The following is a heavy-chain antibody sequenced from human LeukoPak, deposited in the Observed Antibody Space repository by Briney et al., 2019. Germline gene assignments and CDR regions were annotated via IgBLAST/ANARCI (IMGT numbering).Heavy chain of an antibody. CDR1: GSSISSYY. CDR2: IYYSGST. Sequence: PSETLSLTCTVSGSSISSYYWSWIRQPPGKGLEWIGYIYYSGSTNYNPSLKSRVTISVDTSRNQFSLKLSSVTAADTAVYYCARGGGLWFGELSYSWFDPWGQGTLVTVSS. J-gene: IGHJ5*02. D-gene: IGHD3-10*01. V-gene: IGHV4-59*01. CDR3: ARGGGLWFGELSYSWFDP.